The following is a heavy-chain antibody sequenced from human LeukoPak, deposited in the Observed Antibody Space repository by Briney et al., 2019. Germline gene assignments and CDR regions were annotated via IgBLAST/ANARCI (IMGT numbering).Heavy chain of an antibody. CDR1: GFTFSDYY. J-gene: IGHJ4*02. Sequence: GGSLRLSCAASGFTFSDYYMSWIRQAPGKGLEWVSYISSSGSTIYYADSVKGRFTISRDNSKNTLYVQMNSLRAEDTAVYYCARGGWYVISYYFDYWGQGTLVTVSS. CDR3: ARGGWYVISYYFDY. CDR2: ISSSGSTI. D-gene: IGHD6-19*01. V-gene: IGHV3-11*04.